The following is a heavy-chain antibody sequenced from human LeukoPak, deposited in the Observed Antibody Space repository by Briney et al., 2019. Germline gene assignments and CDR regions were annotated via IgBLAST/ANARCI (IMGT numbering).Heavy chain of an antibody. D-gene: IGHD3-22*01. CDR2: IYHSGST. CDR1: GGSISSYY. V-gene: IGHV4-59*08. J-gene: IGHJ1*01. Sequence: SETLSLTCTVSGGSISSYYWSRIRQPPGKGLEWIGSIYHSGSTYYNPSLKSRVTISVDTSKNQFSLKLSSVTAADTAVYYCARSGDYYDSSGYPGYFQHWGQGTLVTVSS. CDR3: ARSGDYYDSSGYPGYFQH.